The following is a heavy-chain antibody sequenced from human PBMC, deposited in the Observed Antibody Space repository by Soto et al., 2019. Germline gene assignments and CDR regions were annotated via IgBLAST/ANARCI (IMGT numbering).Heavy chain of an antibody. J-gene: IGHJ5*02. CDR2: ISAYNGNT. V-gene: IGHV1-18*04. Sequence: ASVKVSCKASGYTFTSYGISWVRQAPGQGLEWMGWISAYNGNTNYAQKLQGRVTMTTDTSTSTAYMELRSLRSDDTAVYYCARDGLDIFATLYNLFAPRGQGSLVTVSS. CDR1: GYTFTSYG. D-gene: IGHD5-12*01. CDR3: ARDGLDIFATLYNLFAP.